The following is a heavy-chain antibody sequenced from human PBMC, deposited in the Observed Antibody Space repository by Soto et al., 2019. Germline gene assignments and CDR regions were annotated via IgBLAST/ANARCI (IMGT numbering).Heavy chain of an antibody. CDR2: IYWDDDK. CDR3: AHRRKDGAAHWFDP. V-gene: IGHV2-5*02. Sequence: QITLKESGPTLVKPTQTLTLTCTFSGFSLSTSGVGVGWIRQPPGKALEWLTVIYWDDDKRYSPSLKSRLTIIKDTSKNQVVLTMTNMDPVDTATYVCAHRRKDGAAHWFDPWGQGTLVTVSS. CDR1: GFSLSTSGVG. D-gene: IGHD6-25*01. J-gene: IGHJ5*02.